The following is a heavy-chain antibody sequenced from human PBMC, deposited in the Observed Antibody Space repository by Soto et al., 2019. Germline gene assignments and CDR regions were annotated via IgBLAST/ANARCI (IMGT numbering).Heavy chain of an antibody. D-gene: IGHD2-15*01. CDR1: GFTFDEYA. CDR2: ISWNSGIK. V-gene: IGHV3-9*01. Sequence: EVQLVESGGAMVQPGRSLRLSCVASGFTFDEYAMHWVRQVPGKGLEWVSGISWNSGIKGYADSVKGRFTISRDNAKNSLYLERKSLRPEDTALYYCAKDNGYCSGGTCFWQIDYWGQGTLVTVSS. CDR3: AKDNGYCSGGTCFWQIDY. J-gene: IGHJ4*02.